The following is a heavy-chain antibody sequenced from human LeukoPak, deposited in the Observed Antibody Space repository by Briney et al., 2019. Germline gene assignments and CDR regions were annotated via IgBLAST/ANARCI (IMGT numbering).Heavy chain of an antibody. V-gene: IGHV1-2*02. D-gene: IGHD3-22*01. CDR1: GYTFTDYY. Sequence: ASVKVSCKASGYTFTDYYIHWVRQAPGQGLEWMGWISPNSGGTKYAQKFQGRVTMTRDTSISTVYMELSRLRSDDTAVYYCARGGVTMIVVPLDYWGQGTLVTVSS. CDR3: ARGGVTMIVVPLDY. CDR2: ISPNSGGT. J-gene: IGHJ4*02.